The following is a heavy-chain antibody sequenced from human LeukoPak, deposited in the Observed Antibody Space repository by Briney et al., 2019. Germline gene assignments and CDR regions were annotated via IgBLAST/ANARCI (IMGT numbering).Heavy chain of an antibody. V-gene: IGHV3-48*02. D-gene: IGHD3-3*01. CDR3: ARDGRFLEWLNYGMDV. J-gene: IGHJ6*02. Sequence: GGSLRLSCAASGFTFSSYAMNWVRQAPGKGLEWVSYISSSSSTIYYADSVKGRFTISRDNAKNSLYLQMNSLRDEDTAVYYCARDGRFLEWLNYGMDVWGQGTTVTVSS. CDR2: ISSSSSTI. CDR1: GFTFSSYA.